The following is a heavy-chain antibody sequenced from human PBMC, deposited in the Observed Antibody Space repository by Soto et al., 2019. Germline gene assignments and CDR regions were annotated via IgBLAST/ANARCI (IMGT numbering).Heavy chain of an antibody. CDR2: ISSSGSTR. V-gene: IGHV3-11*01. CDR1: GFIFSDYY. Sequence: QVQLVESGGGLVKPGGSLRLSCATSGFIFSDYYMNWIRQTPGKGLEWVSYISSSGSTRYYADSVKGRFTISRDNTKNSLYLQMSSLRAEDTAVYYCARANYYYYGFDVWGHGTTVTVSS. J-gene: IGHJ6*02. CDR3: ARANYYYYGFDV.